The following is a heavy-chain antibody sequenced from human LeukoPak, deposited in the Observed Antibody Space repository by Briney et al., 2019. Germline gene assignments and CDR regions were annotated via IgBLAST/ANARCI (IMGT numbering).Heavy chain of an antibody. J-gene: IGHJ4*02. CDR2: ITATGSRT. CDR1: GLTFGSYT. Sequence: GGSLRLSCAASGLTFGSYTMSWVRQAPGKGLEWVSGITATGSRTYYADSVKGRFTISRDSSKNTLYLQMNSLRVEDTALYYCASRSGGDYPYFDYWGQGTLVTVSS. CDR3: ASRSGGDYPYFDY. D-gene: IGHD4-17*01. V-gene: IGHV3-23*01.